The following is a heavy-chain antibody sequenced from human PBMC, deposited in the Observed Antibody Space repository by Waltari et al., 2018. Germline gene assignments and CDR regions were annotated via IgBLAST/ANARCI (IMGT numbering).Heavy chain of an antibody. CDR2: IRSKTHGGTT. V-gene: IGHV3-49*03. D-gene: IGHD3-10*01. J-gene: IGHJ4*02. CDR3: TKQMVPDY. Sequence: EVQLVESGGDLVQPGRSLGLSCTASGFLLGDFAMSWFRQAPGKGLEWVGFIRSKTHGGTTEFASSVKGRFTISRDDSKNIAYLQMNSLKTEDTALYYCTKQMVPDYWGQGTLVTVSS. CDR1: GFLLGDFA.